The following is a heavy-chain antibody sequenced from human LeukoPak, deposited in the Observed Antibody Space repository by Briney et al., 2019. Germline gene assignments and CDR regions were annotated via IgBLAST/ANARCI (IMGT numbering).Heavy chain of an antibody. Sequence: GASVKVSCKASGGTFSSYAISWVRQAPGQGLEWMGGIIPIFGTANYAQKFQGRVTITTDESTSTAYMELSSLRSEDTAVYYCARELVNYGESEYYYYYMDVWGKGTTVTVSS. D-gene: IGHD4-17*01. V-gene: IGHV1-69*05. J-gene: IGHJ6*03. CDR1: GGTFSSYA. CDR2: IIPIFGTA. CDR3: ARELVNYGESEYYYYYMDV.